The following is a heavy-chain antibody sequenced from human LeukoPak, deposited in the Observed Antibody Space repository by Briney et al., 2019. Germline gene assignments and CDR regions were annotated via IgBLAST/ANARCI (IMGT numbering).Heavy chain of an antibody. Sequence: GGSLRLSCAASGFTFSTYAMSWVRQAPGQGLEWVSSINGDGGSTYYAESVKGRFTVSRDNSKNTLYLQMDSLRAEDTAVYYCARDPGPYYYDSSGHYYYGMDVWGQGTTVTVSS. CDR1: GFTFSTYA. CDR2: INGDGGST. V-gene: IGHV3-23*01. CDR3: ARDPGPYYYDSSGHYYYGMDV. J-gene: IGHJ6*02. D-gene: IGHD3-22*01.